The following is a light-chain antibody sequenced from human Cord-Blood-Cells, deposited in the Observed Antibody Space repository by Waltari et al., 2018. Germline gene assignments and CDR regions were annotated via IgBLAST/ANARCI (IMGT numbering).Light chain of an antibody. CDR2: DAS. J-gene: IGKJ5*01. Sequence: EIVLTQSPATLSLSPGERATLSFRASQSVSSYLAWYQQKPGRTPRLLIDDASNSATGIPARFSGSVSGTDVTFTLSSLEPEDFAVFDSQQRSNRPITFGQGTRLEIK. CDR1: QSVSSY. V-gene: IGKV3-11*01. CDR3: QQRSNRPIT.